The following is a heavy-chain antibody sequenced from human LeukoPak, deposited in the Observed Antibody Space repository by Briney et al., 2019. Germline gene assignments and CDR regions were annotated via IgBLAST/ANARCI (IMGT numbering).Heavy chain of an antibody. J-gene: IGHJ4*02. CDR1: GGSISSGSYY. V-gene: IGHV4-61*02. Sequence: SETLSLTCTVSGGSISSGSYYWSWIRQPAGKGLEWIGRIYTSGSTNYNPSLKSRVTMSVDTSKSQFSLRLSSVNAADTAVYYCARDILATSIAAPYYWGQGTLVTVSS. CDR2: IYTSGST. CDR3: ARDILATSIAAPYY. D-gene: IGHD6-13*01.